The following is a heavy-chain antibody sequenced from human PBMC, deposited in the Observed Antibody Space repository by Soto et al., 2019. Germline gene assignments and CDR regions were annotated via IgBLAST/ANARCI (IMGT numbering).Heavy chain of an antibody. Sequence: GGSLRLSCAASRFTFSTYAMSWVLHAPGKGLEWVSSISGNGGSIYYADSVKGRFTVSRDNSKTTLFLQMNSLRAEDTAVYFCAKDLRVRNTRSSFSPDAAFDIWGQGTMVNVSS. V-gene: IGHV3-23*01. CDR1: RFTFSTYA. CDR3: AKDLRVRNTRSSFSPDAAFDI. J-gene: IGHJ3*02. D-gene: IGHD3-3*02. CDR2: ISGNGGSI.